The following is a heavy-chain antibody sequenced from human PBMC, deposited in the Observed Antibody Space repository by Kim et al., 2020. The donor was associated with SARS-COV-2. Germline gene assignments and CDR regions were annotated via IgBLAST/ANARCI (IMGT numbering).Heavy chain of an antibody. V-gene: IGHV4-59*01. D-gene: IGHD3-10*01. CDR3: ARDGGFGEFVFDY. Sequence: NPPLTSQVTISVATAKHQFSLRRSSVTAADTAVYYCARDGGFGEFVFDYWGQGTLVTVSS. J-gene: IGHJ4*02.